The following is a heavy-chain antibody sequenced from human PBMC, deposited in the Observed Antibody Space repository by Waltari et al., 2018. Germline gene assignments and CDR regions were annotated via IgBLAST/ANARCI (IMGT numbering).Heavy chain of an antibody. V-gene: IGHV4-38-2*01. CDR2: VYYSGST. CDR1: GYSISNGYD. D-gene: IGHD1-26*01. J-gene: IGHJ5*02. Sequence: QVQLEESGPGLVKPSETLSLTCAASGYSISNGYDWGWIRQPPGKGLEWIGTVYYSGSTYYNPSLKSRVTISVDTSKNQFSLKLRSVTAADTAVYYCARVVGATSRNWFDPWGQGTLVTVSS. CDR3: ARVVGATSRNWFDP.